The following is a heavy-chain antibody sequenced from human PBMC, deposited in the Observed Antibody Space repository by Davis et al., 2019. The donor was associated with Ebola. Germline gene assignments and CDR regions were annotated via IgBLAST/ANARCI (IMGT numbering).Heavy chain of an antibody. CDR1: GFTLTGYW. V-gene: IGHV3-74*01. D-gene: IGHD6-13*01. CDR2: INNDGTST. Sequence: PGGSLRLSCAASGFTLTGYWMQWVRQAPGKGLVWVSRINNDGTSTTYADSVKGRFTISRDNAKNTLYLQMNSLRAEDTAVYYCSRAGWQQLGHYGMDVWGKGTSVTVSS. CDR3: SRAGWQQLGHYGMDV. J-gene: IGHJ6*04.